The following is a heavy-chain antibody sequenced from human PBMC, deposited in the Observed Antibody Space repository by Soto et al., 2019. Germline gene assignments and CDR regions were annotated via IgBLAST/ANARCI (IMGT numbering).Heavy chain of an antibody. CDR2: ISSSGSTI. V-gene: IGHV3-11*01. CDR1: GFTGSEYY. CDR3: AREDRDAFDI. Sequence: PWGSLRVSGAASGFTGSEYYMSWIRQAPGKGLEWVSYISSSGSTIYYADSVKGRFTISRDNAKNSLYLQMNSLRAEDTAVYYCAREDRDAFDIWGQGTMVTVSS. J-gene: IGHJ3*02.